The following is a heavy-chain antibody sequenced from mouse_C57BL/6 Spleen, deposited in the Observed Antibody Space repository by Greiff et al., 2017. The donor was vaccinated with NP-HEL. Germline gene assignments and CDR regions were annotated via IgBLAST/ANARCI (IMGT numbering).Heavy chain of an antibody. V-gene: IGHV1-55*01. CDR1: GYTFTSYW. CDR2: IYPGSGST. J-gene: IGHJ2*01. D-gene: IGHD1-1*01. Sequence: VQLQQPGAELVKPGASVKMSCKASGYTFTSYWITWVKQRPGQGLEWIGDIYPGSGSTNYNEKFKSKATLTVDTSSSTAYMQLSSLTSEDSAVYYCARYYYGSRGTRYFDYWGQGTTLTVSS. CDR3: ARYYYGSRGTRYFDY.